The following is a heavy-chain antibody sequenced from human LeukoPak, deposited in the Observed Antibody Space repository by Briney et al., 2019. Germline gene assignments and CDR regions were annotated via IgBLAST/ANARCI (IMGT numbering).Heavy chain of an antibody. D-gene: IGHD3-22*01. Sequence: ASVKVSCKASGGTFSSYAISWVRQAPGQGLEWMGGIIPIFGTANYAQKFQGRVTITADESTSTAYMELSSLRSEDTAVYYCAITKGPNYYDSSGYPYYFDYWGQGTLVTVSS. J-gene: IGHJ4*02. CDR3: AITKGPNYYDSSGYPYYFDY. V-gene: IGHV1-69*13. CDR2: IIPIFGTA. CDR1: GGTFSSYA.